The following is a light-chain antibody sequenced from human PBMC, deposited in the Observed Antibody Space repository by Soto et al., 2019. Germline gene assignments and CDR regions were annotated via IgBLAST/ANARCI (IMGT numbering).Light chain of an antibody. J-gene: IGKJ1*01. CDR2: GAS. V-gene: IGKV3-15*01. CDR3: QQYNNWPQT. Sequence: EILMTQSPATLSLSPGERATLSCRASQTVFRKLAWYQQKPGQPPRLLISGASTRATGIPARFSGSGSGTEFTLTISSLQSEDFAVYYCQQYNNWPQTFGQGTKVEIK. CDR1: QTVFRK.